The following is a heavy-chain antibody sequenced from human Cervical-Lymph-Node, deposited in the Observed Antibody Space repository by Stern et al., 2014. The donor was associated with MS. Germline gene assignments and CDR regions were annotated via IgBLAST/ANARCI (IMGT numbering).Heavy chain of an antibody. J-gene: IGHJ4*02. Sequence: VQLVESGGGVVQPGRSLSLSCVASGFTFRTYAMHWVRQAPGKGLEWVAFVSYDGTQRNSTDSVKARVTISRDNSKNTLYLHMNSLRDEDTAVYFCARGGRGVGLEYWGQGALVTVSS. CDR1: GFTFRTYA. V-gene: IGHV3-30-3*01. CDR2: VSYDGTQR. CDR3: ARGGRGVGLEY. D-gene: IGHD3-10*01.